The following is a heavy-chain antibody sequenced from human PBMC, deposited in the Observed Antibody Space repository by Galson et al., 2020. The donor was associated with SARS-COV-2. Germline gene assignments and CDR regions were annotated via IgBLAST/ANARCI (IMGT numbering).Heavy chain of an antibody. CDR3: VREFNYYDRGLHGMDV. Sequence: PSETLSLTCTVSGGTITSNDDFWGWIRQPPGKGLERIGSINNRASTYHNPSLKRRVTISVDTSKNQFSLKLSSVTAADTAVYSCVREFNYYDRGLHGMDVWGQGTTVTVSS. J-gene: IGHJ6*02. CDR1: GGTITSNDDF. V-gene: IGHV4-39*02. CDR2: INNRAST. D-gene: IGHD3-22*01.